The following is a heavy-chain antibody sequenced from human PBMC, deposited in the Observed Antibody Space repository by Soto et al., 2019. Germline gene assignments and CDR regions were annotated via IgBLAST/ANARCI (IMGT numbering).Heavy chain of an antibody. CDR2: ISGSGGST. D-gene: IGHD5-18*01. Sequence: EVQLLESGGGLVQPGGSLRLSCAASGFTFSSYAMSWVRQAPGKGLEWVSAISGSGGSTYYADSVKGRFTISRDNSKNTLYLQMNSLRAADTAVYYCAVELEWSSGNREEWGQGTLVTVSS. CDR3: AVELEWSSGNREE. CDR1: GFTFSSYA. V-gene: IGHV3-23*01. J-gene: IGHJ4*02.